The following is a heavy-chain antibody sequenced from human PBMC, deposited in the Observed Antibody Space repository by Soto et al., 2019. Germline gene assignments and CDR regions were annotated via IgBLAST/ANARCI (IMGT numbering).Heavy chain of an antibody. J-gene: IGHJ6*03. V-gene: IGHV3-48*01. CDR3: AREPSPMDV. CDR1: GFTFSSYS. CDR2: ISSSSSTI. Sequence: EVQLVESGGGLVQPGGSLRLSCAASGFTFSSYSMNWVRQAPGKGLEWVSYISSSSSTIYYADSVKGRFTISRDNAKNSLYLQSNSLRAEDTAVYYCAREPSPMDVWGKGTTVTDSS.